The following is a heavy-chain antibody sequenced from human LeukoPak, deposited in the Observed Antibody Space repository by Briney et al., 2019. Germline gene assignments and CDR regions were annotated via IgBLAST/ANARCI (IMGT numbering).Heavy chain of an antibody. CDR3: ALRAATVVTSLNDAFDI. V-gene: IGHV1-69*01. CDR2: IIPIFGTA. Sequence: GSSVKVSCKASGGTFSSYAISWVRQAPGQGLEWMGGIIPIFGTANYAQKFQGRVTITADEPTSTAYMELSSLRSEDTAVYYCALRAATVVTSLNDAFDIWGQGTMVTVSS. CDR1: GGTFSSYA. D-gene: IGHD4-23*01. J-gene: IGHJ3*02.